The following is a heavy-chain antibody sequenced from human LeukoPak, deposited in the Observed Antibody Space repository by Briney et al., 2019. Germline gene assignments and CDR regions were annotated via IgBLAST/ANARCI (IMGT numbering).Heavy chain of an antibody. CDR2: MSGSGSST. Sequence: GGSLRLSCAASGFTFKTYAMNWVRQVPGKGPEWVSSMSGSGSSTDYADSVKGRFTISRDNSKNTLYLQMNSLRAEDTALYYRAKDAQGLVRGGIYFDFWGQGSLVTVSS. D-gene: IGHD6-19*01. CDR3: AKDAQGLVRGGIYFDF. J-gene: IGHJ4*02. V-gene: IGHV3-23*01. CDR1: GFTFKTYA.